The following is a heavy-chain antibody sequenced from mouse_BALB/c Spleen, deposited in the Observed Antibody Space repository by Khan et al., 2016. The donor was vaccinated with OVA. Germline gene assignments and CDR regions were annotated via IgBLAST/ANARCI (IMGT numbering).Heavy chain of an antibody. D-gene: IGHD4-1*01. CDR2: INPDNAGT. CDR3: AREASNWDFAFPY. Sequence: VQLQQSGPELVEPGASVKMSCKASGYTFTNYVIHWVKQKPGQGLEWIGYINPDNAGTRYNEKFKGKATLTSDISSTSAYMELLSLTSEDSADYYCAREASNWDFAFPYWGQGTLVTVSA. J-gene: IGHJ3*01. V-gene: IGHV1S136*01. CDR1: GYTFTNYV.